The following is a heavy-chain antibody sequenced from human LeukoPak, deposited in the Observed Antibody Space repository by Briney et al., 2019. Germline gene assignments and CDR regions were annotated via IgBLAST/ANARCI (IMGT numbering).Heavy chain of an antibody. CDR3: ARDSGYYGSGSSYFDY. CDR2: IYYSGST. V-gene: IGHV4-38-2*02. Sequence: SETLSLTCTVSGYSINSGYYWGWIRQPPGKGLEWIGSIYYSGSTYYNPSLKSRVTISVDTSKNQFSLKLSSVTAADTAVYYCARDSGYYGSGSSYFDYWGQGTLVTVSS. D-gene: IGHD3-10*01. J-gene: IGHJ4*02. CDR1: GYSINSGYY.